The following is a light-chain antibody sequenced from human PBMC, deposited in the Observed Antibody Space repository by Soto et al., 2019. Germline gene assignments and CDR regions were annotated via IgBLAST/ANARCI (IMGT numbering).Light chain of an antibody. Sequence: QSVLTQPPSVSGAPVLRVTISCTGGSSNFGAGYDVHWYQQLPGTAPKLLIYTNTNRPSGVPDRFSGSKSGTSASLAITGLQAEDEADYYCQSYDSSLSRYVFGAGTKVTVL. CDR2: TNT. J-gene: IGLJ1*01. CDR3: QSYDSSLSRYV. V-gene: IGLV1-40*01. CDR1: SSNFGAGYD.